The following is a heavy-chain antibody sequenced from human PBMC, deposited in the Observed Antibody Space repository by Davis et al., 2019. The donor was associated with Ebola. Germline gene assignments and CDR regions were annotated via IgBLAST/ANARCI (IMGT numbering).Heavy chain of an antibody. Sequence: ISYDGTNKYYADSVKGRFTISRDNSKNTLYLQVNSLRAEDTAVYYCARNVDYGMDAWGQGTTVTVSS. CDR2: ISYDGTNK. CDR3: ARNVDYGMDA. V-gene: IGHV3-30*01. D-gene: IGHD1-1*01. J-gene: IGHJ6*02.